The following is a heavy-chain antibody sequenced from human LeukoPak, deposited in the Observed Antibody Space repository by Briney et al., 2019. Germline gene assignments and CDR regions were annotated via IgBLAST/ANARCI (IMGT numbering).Heavy chain of an antibody. CDR3: VNLPGGGQ. J-gene: IGHJ4*02. CDR1: GLTVSSSH. V-gene: IGHV3-66*02. D-gene: IGHD7-27*01. Sequence: PGGSLRLSCAASGLTVSSSHMTWIRQAPRKGLEWVSIIKSGSNTDYADSVKGRFAISRDNSKNTVYLQMNSLRIEDMAVYYCVNLPGGGQWGQGTLVTVSS. CDR2: IKSGSNT.